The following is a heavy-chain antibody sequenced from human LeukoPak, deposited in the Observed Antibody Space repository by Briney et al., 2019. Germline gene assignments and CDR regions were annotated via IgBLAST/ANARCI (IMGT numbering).Heavy chain of an antibody. CDR2: IYYSGST. CDR1: GGSFSGYY. D-gene: IGHD6-19*01. Sequence: SETLSLTCAVYGGSFSGYYWSWIRQPPGKGLEWIGYIYYSGSTNYNPSLKSRVTISVDTSKNQFSLKLSSVTAADTAVYYCASRAGYSSGRRRDWYFDLWGRGTLVTVSS. J-gene: IGHJ2*01. V-gene: IGHV4-59*08. CDR3: ASRAGYSSGRRRDWYFDL.